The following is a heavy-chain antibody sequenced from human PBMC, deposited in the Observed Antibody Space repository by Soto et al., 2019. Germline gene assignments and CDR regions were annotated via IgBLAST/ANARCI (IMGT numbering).Heavy chain of an antibody. CDR2: VYWDDDK. CDR3: AHRRRYNSTWYMGFDY. Sequence: QITLKESGPTLVKPTQTLTLTCTFSGFSLSTSGVGVGWVRQPPGKALEWLTLVYWDDDKRYSPSLKSRLTITKDTSKNQVVLTMTNIDLMDTATYYCAHRRRYNSTWYMGFDYWGQGTLVTVSS. J-gene: IGHJ4*02. V-gene: IGHV2-5*02. D-gene: IGHD6-13*01. CDR1: GFSLSTSGVG.